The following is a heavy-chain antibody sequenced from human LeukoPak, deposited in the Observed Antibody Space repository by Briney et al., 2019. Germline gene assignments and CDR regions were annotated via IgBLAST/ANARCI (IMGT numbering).Heavy chain of an antibody. CDR1: GGSFSGYY. V-gene: IGHV4-34*01. J-gene: IGHJ4*02. Sequence: SETLSLTCAVYGGSFSGYYWSWIRQSPGKGLEWIGEINHSGSTNYNPSLKSRVTISVDTSKNQFSLKLSSVTAADTAVYYCARGDDSSGWYANDYWGQGTLVTVSS. CDR3: ARGDDSSGWYANDY. D-gene: IGHD6-19*01. CDR2: INHSGST.